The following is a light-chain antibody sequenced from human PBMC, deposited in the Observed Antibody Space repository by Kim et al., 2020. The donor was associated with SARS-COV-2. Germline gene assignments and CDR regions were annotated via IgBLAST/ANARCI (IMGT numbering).Light chain of an antibody. CDR2: GAS. V-gene: IGKV3-20*01. J-gene: IGKJ1*01. CDR3: QQYSSSPAT. CDR1: QSVSSNY. Sequence: SPGARHTLSCRASQSVSSNYLAWYQQKPGQAPRLLIYGASSRATGIPDRFSGSGSGTDFTLTITRLEPEDFAVYYCQQYSSSPATFGQGTKVDIK.